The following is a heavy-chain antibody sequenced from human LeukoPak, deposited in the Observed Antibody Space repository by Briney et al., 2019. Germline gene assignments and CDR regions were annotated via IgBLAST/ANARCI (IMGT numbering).Heavy chain of an antibody. J-gene: IGHJ4*02. CDR2: IYYSGST. Sequence: PSETLSLTCTVSGGSISSSSYYWGWIRQPPGKGLEWIGSIYYSGSTYYNPSLKSRVTISVDTSKNQFSLKLSSVTAADTAVYYCAREDGSWLGFDYWGQGTLVTVSS. CDR1: GGSISSSSYY. D-gene: IGHD3-10*01. CDR3: AREDGSWLGFDY. V-gene: IGHV4-39*07.